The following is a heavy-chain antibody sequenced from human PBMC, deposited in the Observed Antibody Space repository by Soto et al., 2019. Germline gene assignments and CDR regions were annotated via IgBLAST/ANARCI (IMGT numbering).Heavy chain of an antibody. D-gene: IGHD6-13*01. J-gene: IGHJ5*02. CDR3: ARGGAAAGNWFDP. V-gene: IGHV1-2*04. CDR2: INPNRGGT. CDR1: GYTFTGYY. Sequence: ASVKVSCKASGYTFTGYYMHWVRQAPGQGLEWMGWINPNRGGTNYAQKFQGWVTMTRDTSISTAYMELSRLRSDDTAVYYCARGGAAAGNWFDPWGQGTLVTVSS.